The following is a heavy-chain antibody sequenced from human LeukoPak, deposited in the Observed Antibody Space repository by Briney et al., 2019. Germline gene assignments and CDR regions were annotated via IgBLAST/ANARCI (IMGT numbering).Heavy chain of an antibody. J-gene: IGHJ4*02. CDR2: INIEGTII. CDR3: ARETPRRGETRDGYR. D-gene: IGHD5-24*01. V-gene: IGHV3-74*01. Sequence: GGSLRLSCAASGFSFRSYWMHWVRQVPGEGLVWVARINIEGTIISYADSVKGRFTISRDNTKNTLYLQMNSLRAEDTAVYYCARETPRRGETRDGYRWGQGTVVTVSS. CDR1: GFSFRSYW.